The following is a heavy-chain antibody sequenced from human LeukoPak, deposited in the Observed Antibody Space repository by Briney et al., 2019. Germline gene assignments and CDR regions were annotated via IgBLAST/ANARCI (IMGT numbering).Heavy chain of an antibody. CDR1: GGSISSYY. Sequence: SETLSLTCTVSGGSISSYYWSWIRQPPGKGLEWIGYIYYSGSTNYNPSLKSRVTISVDTSKNQFSLKLSSVTAADTAVYYCARELRFLEWLLSTGPSNAFDIWGQGTMVTVSS. D-gene: IGHD3-3*01. CDR2: IYYSGST. J-gene: IGHJ3*02. V-gene: IGHV4-59*01. CDR3: ARELRFLEWLLSTGPSNAFDI.